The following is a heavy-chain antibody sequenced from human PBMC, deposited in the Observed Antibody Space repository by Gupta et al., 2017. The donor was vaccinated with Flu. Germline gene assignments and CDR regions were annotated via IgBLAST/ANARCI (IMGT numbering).Heavy chain of an antibody. J-gene: IGHJ5*02. CDR2: IIAIFGTT. Sequence: QVQLVQSGAEVKKPGSSVKVSCKASGGSFSSYAINWVRQAPGQGLEWMGGIIAIFGTTNYAQNFQGRLTITADEFRNTAYMELSGLRFEDTAMYYCARSTGYHYEKNYFDPWGQGTLVTVSS. D-gene: IGHD3-22*01. CDR3: ARSTGYHYEKNYFDP. CDR1: GGSFSSYA. V-gene: IGHV1-69*01.